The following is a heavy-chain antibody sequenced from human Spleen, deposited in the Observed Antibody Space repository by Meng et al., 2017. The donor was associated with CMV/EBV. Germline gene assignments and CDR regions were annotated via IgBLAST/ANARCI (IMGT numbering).Heavy chain of an antibody. CDR2: INHSGST. CDR3: ARGPNSFGYDSSGYYDY. J-gene: IGHJ4*02. D-gene: IGHD3-22*01. Sequence: QVQLQQWRSGLLKPSETLSLTCAVYGGSLSGSYWSWIRQPHGKGLEWIGEINHSGSTNYNPSLKSRVTISVDTSKNQFSLKLSSVTAADTAVYYCARGPNSFGYDSSGYYDYWGQGTLVTVSS. CDR1: GGSLSGSY. V-gene: IGHV4-34*01.